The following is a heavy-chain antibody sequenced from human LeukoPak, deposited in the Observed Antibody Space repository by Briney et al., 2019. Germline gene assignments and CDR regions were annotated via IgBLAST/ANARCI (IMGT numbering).Heavy chain of an antibody. CDR1: GYTFTSYG. CDR2: ISAYNGNT. D-gene: IGHD2-2*01. V-gene: IGHV1-18*01. CDR3: ATLGYCSSTSCPNYYYYGMDV. J-gene: IGHJ6*02. Sequence: GASVKVSCKASGYTFTSYGLSWVRQAPGQGLKWMGWISAYNGNTNYAQKLQGRFTMTTDTSTSTAYMELRSLRSDDTAVYYCATLGYCSSTSCPNYYYYGMDVWGQGTTVTVSS.